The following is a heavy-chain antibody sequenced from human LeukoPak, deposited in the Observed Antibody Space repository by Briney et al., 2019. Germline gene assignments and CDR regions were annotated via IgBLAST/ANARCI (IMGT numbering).Heavy chain of an antibody. Sequence: PSETLSLTCTVSGGSISSYYWSWIRQPPGKGLEWIGYIYYRWSTNYNPSLKSRGTISVDTSKHQFSLKLSSVTAADTAVYYCASVTMTTHYMDVWGKGTTVTVSS. CDR2: IYYRWST. D-gene: IGHD4-11*01. J-gene: IGHJ6*03. V-gene: IGHV4-59*01. CDR1: GGSISSYY. CDR3: ASVTMTTHYMDV.